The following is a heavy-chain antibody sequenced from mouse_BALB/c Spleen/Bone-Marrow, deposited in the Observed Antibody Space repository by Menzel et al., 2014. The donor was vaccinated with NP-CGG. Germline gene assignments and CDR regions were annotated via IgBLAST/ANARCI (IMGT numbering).Heavy chain of an antibody. Sequence: VKLMESGPGLVQPSQSLSIPCTVSGFSSTTYGVHWVRQSPGKGLEWLGAIWSGGNTDYNAAFISRLSISKDNSKSQVFFEMNSLQAYDTAIYYCARKLRFYAMDYWGQGTSVTVSS. CDR3: ARKLRFYAMDY. J-gene: IGHJ4*01. CDR1: GFSSTTYG. V-gene: IGHV2-2*01. CDR2: IWSGGNT. D-gene: IGHD1-1*01.